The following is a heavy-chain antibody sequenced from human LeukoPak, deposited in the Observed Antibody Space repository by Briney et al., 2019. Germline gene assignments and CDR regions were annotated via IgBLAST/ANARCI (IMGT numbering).Heavy chain of an antibody. D-gene: IGHD4-11*01. CDR1: GGSISSSSYY. V-gene: IGHV4-31*03. Sequence: TLSLTCTVSGGSISSSSYYWGWIRQPPGKGLEWVGFIYHSGTTFYNPSLESRATISVDTSQNQFSLKLTSVTAADTAVYYCARAVDYRNYFDYWGQGTLVTVSS. J-gene: IGHJ4*02. CDR3: ARAVDYRNYFDY. CDR2: IYHSGTT.